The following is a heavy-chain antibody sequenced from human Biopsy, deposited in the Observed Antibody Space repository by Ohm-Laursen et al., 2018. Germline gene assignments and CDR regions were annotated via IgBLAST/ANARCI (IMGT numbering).Heavy chain of an antibody. CDR3: AKAPCTQFGSGACHDPFDK. D-gene: IGHD3-10*01. Sequence: SPRLSCAASGFTFSSYAMNWVRQAPGKGLEWVSAITVSADTTYYADSVRGRFTVSRDNSQSTLYLQMNSLRADDTAVYHCAKAPCTQFGSGACHDPFDKWGQGTTVTVSS. CDR1: GFTFSSYA. CDR2: ITVSADTT. V-gene: IGHV3-23*01. J-gene: IGHJ3*02.